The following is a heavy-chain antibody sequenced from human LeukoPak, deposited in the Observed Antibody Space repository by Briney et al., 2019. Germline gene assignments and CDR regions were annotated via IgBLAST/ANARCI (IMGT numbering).Heavy chain of an antibody. CDR1: GGSISSHY. CDR3: ARDSSSSGSMNYYYYYMDV. V-gene: IGHV4-59*11. D-gene: IGHD6-6*01. J-gene: IGHJ6*03. Sequence: SETLYLTCTVSGGSISSHYWSWIRQPPGKGLEWIGYIYYSGSTNYNPSLKSRVTISVDTSKNQFSLKLSSVTAADTAVYYCARDSSSSGSMNYYYYYMDVWGKGTTVTVSS. CDR2: IYYSGST.